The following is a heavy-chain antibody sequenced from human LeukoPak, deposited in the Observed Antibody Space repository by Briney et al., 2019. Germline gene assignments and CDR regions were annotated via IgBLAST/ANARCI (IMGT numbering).Heavy chain of an antibody. CDR2: ISSTSSYI. CDR3: AREAY. Sequence: PGGSLRLSCAASGFTVSSNYMSWVRQTPGKGLEWVSSISSTSSYISYADSVKGRFTISRDNTKNLLYLQMNSLRVEDTAVYYCAREAYWGQGILVTVSS. CDR1: GFTVSSNY. J-gene: IGHJ4*02. V-gene: IGHV3-21*01.